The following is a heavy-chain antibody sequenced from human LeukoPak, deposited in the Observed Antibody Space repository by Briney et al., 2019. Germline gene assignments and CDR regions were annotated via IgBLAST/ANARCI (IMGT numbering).Heavy chain of an antibody. D-gene: IGHD6-19*01. J-gene: IGHJ4*02. Sequence: LSGGSLRLSCAASGFTFSSYAMHWVRQAPGKGLEWVAVISYDGSNKYYADSVKGRFTISRDNSKNTLYLQMNSLRAEDTAVYYCASGMDGSGWYFDYWGQGTLVTVSS. V-gene: IGHV3-30*04. CDR1: GFTFSSYA. CDR2: ISYDGSNK. CDR3: ASGMDGSGWYFDY.